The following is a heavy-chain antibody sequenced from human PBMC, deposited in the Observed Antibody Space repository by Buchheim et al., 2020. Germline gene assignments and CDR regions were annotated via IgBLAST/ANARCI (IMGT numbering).Heavy chain of an antibody. CDR2: ISGSGGST. CDR3: ATNLNWEYYFDS. J-gene: IGHJ4*02. Sequence: EVQLLESGGGLVQPGGSLRLSCAASGFTFSSYAMSWVRQAPGKGLEGVSAISGSGGSTYYADSVKGRFTVSRDNSRNTLNLQMNSLRAEDTAVYYCATNLNWEYYFDSWGQGTL. D-gene: IGHD7-27*01. V-gene: IGHV3-23*01. CDR1: GFTFSSYA.